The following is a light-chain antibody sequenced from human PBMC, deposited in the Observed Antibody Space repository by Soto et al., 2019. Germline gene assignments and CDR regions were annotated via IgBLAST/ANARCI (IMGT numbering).Light chain of an antibody. Sequence: DIQMTQSPSSVSASVGDTVSITCRASQGINNWLAWYQQKPGKAPQVLIYAASSLQSGVPSRFSCSGFGTDFTLTITSLQPEDFATYFCQQANNFPLTFGGGTKIEIK. CDR3: QQANNFPLT. CDR1: QGINNW. J-gene: IGKJ4*01. V-gene: IGKV1-12*01. CDR2: AAS.